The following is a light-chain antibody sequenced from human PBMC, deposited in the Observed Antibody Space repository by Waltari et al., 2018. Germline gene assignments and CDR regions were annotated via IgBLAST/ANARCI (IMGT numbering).Light chain of an antibody. J-gene: IGKJ2*01. CDR2: GAS. V-gene: IGKV3-15*01. CDR3: QHSDT. Sequence: EIVMTQSPGPLSVSPGEKATLSCRASQSVSSNLAWYQQKPGQSPRLLIYGASTRATGIPARFSGSGSGTDFTLTISSLQSEEFAVYYCQHSDTFGQGTKLEIK. CDR1: QSVSSN.